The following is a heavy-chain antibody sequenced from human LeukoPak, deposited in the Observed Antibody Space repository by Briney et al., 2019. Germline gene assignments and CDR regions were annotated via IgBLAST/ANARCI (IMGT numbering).Heavy chain of an antibody. Sequence: PGGSLRLSCGASGFSFNIYWMSWVRQAPGKGLEWVASIKQDGSVKHFLDSVKGRFTISRDNAKNSLYLQMNSLRAEDTAVYYCARWDAYCSGGTCYFGGFAFDIWGQGTMVTVSS. D-gene: IGHD2-15*01. CDR3: ARWDAYCSGGTCYFGGFAFDI. CDR1: GFSFNIYW. V-gene: IGHV3-7*01. J-gene: IGHJ3*02. CDR2: IKQDGSVK.